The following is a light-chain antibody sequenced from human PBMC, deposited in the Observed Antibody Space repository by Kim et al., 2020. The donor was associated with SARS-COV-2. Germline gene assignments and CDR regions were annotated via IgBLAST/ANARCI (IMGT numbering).Light chain of an antibody. J-gene: IGLJ3*02. CDR2: YDS. V-gene: IGLV3-21*04. CDR3: QVWDSSSDHPV. CDR1: DIGGKS. Sequence: APGKTARITCGGNDIGGKSVHCYQQKPGQAPVLVIYYDSDRPSGIPERCSGSNSGNTATLTISRVEAGDEADYYCQVWDSSSDHPVFGGGTQLTVL.